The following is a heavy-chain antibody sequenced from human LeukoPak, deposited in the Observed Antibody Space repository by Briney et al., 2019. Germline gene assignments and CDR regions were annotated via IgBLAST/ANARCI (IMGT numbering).Heavy chain of an antibody. J-gene: IGHJ6*03. CDR2: IYSRGDT. Sequence: GGSLRLSCAASEFIVSINYMTWVRQAPGKGLEWVSLIYSRGDTKYADSVKGRFTISRDISKNTVYLQMNSLRSDDTAVYYCARRGYDYGWEKYYYYYMDVWGKGTTVTVSS. CDR1: EFIVSINY. D-gene: IGHD3-16*01. CDR3: ARRGYDYGWEKYYYYYMDV. V-gene: IGHV3-53*05.